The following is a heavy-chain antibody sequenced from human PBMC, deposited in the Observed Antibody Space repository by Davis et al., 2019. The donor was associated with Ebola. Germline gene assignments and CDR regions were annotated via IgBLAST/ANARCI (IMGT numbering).Heavy chain of an antibody. CDR3: AKQRGVGAIDYDY. J-gene: IGHJ4*02. V-gene: IGHV4-59*08. CDR2: IYYSGST. Sequence: MPSETLSLTCAVYGGSFSGYYWSWIRQPPGKGLEWIGYIYYSGSTNYNPSLKSRVTISVDTSKNQFSLKLSSVTAADTAVYYCAKQRGVGAIDYDYWGRGTVVTVSS. CDR1: GGSFSGYY. D-gene: IGHD1-26*01.